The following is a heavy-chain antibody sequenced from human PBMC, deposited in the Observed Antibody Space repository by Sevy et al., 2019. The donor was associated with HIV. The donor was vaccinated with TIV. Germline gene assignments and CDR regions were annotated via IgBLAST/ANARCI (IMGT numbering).Heavy chain of an antibody. Sequence: GGSLRLSCAASGVTFSSYSMNWVRQAPGKGLEWVSSISSSSSYIYYANSVKGRFTISRDNAKNSLYPQMNSLRAEDTAVYYCARDRITIFGVVGRDAFDIWGQGTMVTVSS. D-gene: IGHD3-3*01. CDR2: ISSSSSYI. CDR3: ARDRITIFGVVGRDAFDI. J-gene: IGHJ3*02. V-gene: IGHV3-21*01. CDR1: GVTFSSYS.